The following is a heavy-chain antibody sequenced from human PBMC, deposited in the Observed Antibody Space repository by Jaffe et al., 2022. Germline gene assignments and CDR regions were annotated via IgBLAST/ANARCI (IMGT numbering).Heavy chain of an antibody. CDR1: GGSVSSGSYY. V-gene: IGHV4-61*01. CDR3: ARDLRYYYGSGSYYYYYYMDV. CDR2: IYYSGST. Sequence: QVQLQESGPGLVKPSETLSLTCTVSGGSVSSGSYYWSWIRQPPGKGLEWIGYIYYSGSTNYNPSLKSRVTISVDTSKNQFSLKLSSVTAADTAVYYCARDLRYYYGSGSYYYYYYMDVWGKGTTVTVSS. D-gene: IGHD3-10*01. J-gene: IGHJ6*03.